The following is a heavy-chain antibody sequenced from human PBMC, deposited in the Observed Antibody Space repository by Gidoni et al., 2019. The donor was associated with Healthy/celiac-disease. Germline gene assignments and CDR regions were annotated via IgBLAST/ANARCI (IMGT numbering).Heavy chain of an antibody. CDR3: ARFFSSSWSLIDY. J-gene: IGHJ4*02. Sequence: QLQLQESGPGLVKPSETLSLTCTVSGGSISSITYSGGWIRQPPGKGLEWIGSIYYSGSTYYNPSLKSRVTISVDTSKTQFSLKLSSVTAADTAVYYCARFFSSSWSLIDYWSQGTLVTVSS. CDR1: GGSISSITYS. V-gene: IGHV4-39*01. CDR2: IYYSGST. D-gene: IGHD6-13*01.